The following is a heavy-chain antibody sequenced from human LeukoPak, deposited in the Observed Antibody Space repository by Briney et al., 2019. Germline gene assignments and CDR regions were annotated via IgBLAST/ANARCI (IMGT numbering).Heavy chain of an antibody. CDR1: GGSISSSSYY. J-gene: IGHJ5*02. D-gene: IGHD3-22*01. CDR3: AREYYYDSSGYLPWFDP. Sequence: SETLSLTCTVSGGSISSSSYYWGWIRQPPGKGLEWIGSIYYSGSTYYNPSLKSRVTISVDTSKNQFSLKLSSVTAADTAVYYCAREYYYDSSGYLPWFDPWGQGTLVTVSS. V-gene: IGHV4-39*07. CDR2: IYYSGST.